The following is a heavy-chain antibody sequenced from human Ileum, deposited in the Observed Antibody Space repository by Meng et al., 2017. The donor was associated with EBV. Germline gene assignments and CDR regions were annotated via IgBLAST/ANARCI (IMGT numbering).Heavy chain of an antibody. D-gene: IGHD2-15*01. CDR2: IKSTTDGGTT. Sequence: EVRLVGAGGGLVKPGGSLRLSCAASGFTFSNAWMTWVRQAPGKGLEWVGRIKSTTDGGTTDYAAPVKGRFTISRDDSKNTLFLQMDSLKTEDTAVYYCEGWRYWGQGTLVTVSS. V-gene: IGHV3-15*01. CDR3: EGWRY. J-gene: IGHJ4*02. CDR1: GFTFSNAW.